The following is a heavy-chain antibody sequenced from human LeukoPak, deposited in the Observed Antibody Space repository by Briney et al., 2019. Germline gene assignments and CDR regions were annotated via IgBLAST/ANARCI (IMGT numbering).Heavy chain of an antibody. V-gene: IGHV2-70*04. CDR1: RFSLSTSGMR. J-gene: IGHJ4*02. CDR3: ARETSDYSSSWYGYYFDY. D-gene: IGHD6-13*01. Sequence: KESGPTLVNPTQTLTFTCNFSRFSLSTSGMRVSWIRQPPGKSLAWLARLDLNDDNFYSTSLKTRLTISKDSSKNQVVLTMTNMDPVDTATYFCARETSDYSSSWYGYYFDYWGQGTLVTVSS. CDR2: LDLNDDN.